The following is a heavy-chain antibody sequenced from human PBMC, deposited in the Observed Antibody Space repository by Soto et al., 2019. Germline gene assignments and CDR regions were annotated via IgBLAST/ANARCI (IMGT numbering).Heavy chain of an antibody. CDR3: ARGPGGPDGPGDY. J-gene: IGHJ4*02. V-gene: IGHV1-3*01. CDR1: GYTFTSYA. CDR2: INAGNGNT. D-gene: IGHD2-15*01. Sequence: QVQLVQSGAEVKKPGASVKVSCKASGYTFTSYAMHWVRQAPGQRLEWMGWINAGNGNTKYSKKLQDRVPITRETSASTAYMELSSLRSEDTDVYYCARGPGGPDGPGDYWGQGTLVTVSS.